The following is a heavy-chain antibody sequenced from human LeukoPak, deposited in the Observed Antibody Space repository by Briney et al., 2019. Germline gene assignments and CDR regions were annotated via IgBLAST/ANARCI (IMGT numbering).Heavy chain of an antibody. CDR1: GGSFSSSSYY. CDR3: ASAYYDFWSGPDAFDI. D-gene: IGHD3-3*01. CDR2: IYYSGST. J-gene: IGHJ3*02. Sequence: PSETLSLTCTVSGGSFSSSSYYWGWIRQPPGKGLEWIGSIYYSGSTYYNPSLKSRVTISVDTSKNQFSLKLSSVTAADTAVYYCASAYYDFWSGPDAFDIWGQGTMVTVSS. V-gene: IGHV4-39*01.